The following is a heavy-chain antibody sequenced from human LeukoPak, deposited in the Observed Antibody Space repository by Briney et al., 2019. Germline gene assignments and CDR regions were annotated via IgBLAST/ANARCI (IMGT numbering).Heavy chain of an antibody. CDR2: IWYDGSNK. J-gene: IGHJ6*03. CDR3: ARDPGYSSSSYEIHYYMDV. D-gene: IGHD6-13*01. CDR1: GFTFSSYG. Sequence: GGSLRLSCAASGFTFSSYGMLWVRQAPGKGLEWVAVIWYDGSNKYYADSVKGRFTISRDNSKNTLYLQMNSLRAEDTAVYYCARDPGYSSSSYEIHYYMDVWGKGTTVTVSS. V-gene: IGHV3-33*01.